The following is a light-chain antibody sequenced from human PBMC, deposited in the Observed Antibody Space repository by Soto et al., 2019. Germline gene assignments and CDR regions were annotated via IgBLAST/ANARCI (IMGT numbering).Light chain of an antibody. Sequence: DIQMTQSPSTLSASVGDRVTITCRASQTISNWLAWYQQKPGKAPKLLIYGASNLQSGVPPRFSGSGSGTKFTLTIASLQPDDFATYYCQQYETFSGTFGPGTKVDIK. J-gene: IGKJ1*01. CDR3: QQYETFSGT. V-gene: IGKV1-5*01. CDR1: QTISNW. CDR2: GAS.